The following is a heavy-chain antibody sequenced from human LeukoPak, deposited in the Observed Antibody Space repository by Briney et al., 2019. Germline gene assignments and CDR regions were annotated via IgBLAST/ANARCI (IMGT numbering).Heavy chain of an antibody. CDR1: GGTFRSYA. J-gene: IGHJ3*02. CDR3: ARDTRRQSSSGYYLMDAFDI. CDR2: IIPIFGTR. D-gene: IGHD3-22*01. Sequence: SVKVSCKASGGTFRSYAISWVRQAPGQGLEWMGRIIPIFGTRNYAQKFQGRVTVITDESTSTAYMELSSLRSGDTAVYYCARDTRRQSSSGYYLMDAFDIWGQGTMVTVSS. V-gene: IGHV1-69*05.